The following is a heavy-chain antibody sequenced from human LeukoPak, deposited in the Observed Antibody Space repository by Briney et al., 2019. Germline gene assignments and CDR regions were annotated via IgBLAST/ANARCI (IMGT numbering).Heavy chain of an antibody. Sequence: PGGSLRLSCAASGFTFSSYAMHWARQAPGKGLEWVAVISYDGSNKYYADSVKGRFTISRDNSKNTLYLQMNSLRAEDTAVYYCARDRWSRAPGCYFDYWGQGTLVTVSS. CDR3: ARDRWSRAPGCYFDY. D-gene: IGHD3-3*01. CDR1: GFTFSSYA. V-gene: IGHV3-30-3*01. CDR2: ISYDGSNK. J-gene: IGHJ4*02.